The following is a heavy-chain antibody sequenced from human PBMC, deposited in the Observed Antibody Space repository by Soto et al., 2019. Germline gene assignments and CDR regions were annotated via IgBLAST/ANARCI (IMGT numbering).Heavy chain of an antibody. D-gene: IGHD3-10*01. V-gene: IGHV1-2*04. CDR1: GYTFTDYY. Sequence: QVQLVQSGTEVKQPGASAKVSCKASGYTFTDYYIHWVRQAPGQGPEWMGWVNPKRGDASYAQKFQDWVTMSRDTSTSTVYLDLSRLTFDDTAVYYCARGSGRPGTHWYFDLWGRGTLVTVSS. J-gene: IGHJ2*01. CDR3: ARGSGRPGTHWYFDL. CDR2: VNPKRGDA.